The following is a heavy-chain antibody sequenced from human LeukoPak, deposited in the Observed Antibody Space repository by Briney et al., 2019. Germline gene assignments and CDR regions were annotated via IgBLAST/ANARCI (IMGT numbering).Heavy chain of an antibody. CDR3: ASSSGYYYYYYYMDV. CDR2: IYNSGST. CDR1: GGSLSSYY. Sequence: SETLSLTCTVSGGSLSSYYWSWIRQPPGKGLEWIGYIYNSGSTNYNPSLKSRVTISVDTSKNQFSLKLSSVTAADTAVYYCASSSGYYYYYYYMDVWGKGTTVTVSS. V-gene: IGHV4-59*01. J-gene: IGHJ6*03. D-gene: IGHD3-22*01.